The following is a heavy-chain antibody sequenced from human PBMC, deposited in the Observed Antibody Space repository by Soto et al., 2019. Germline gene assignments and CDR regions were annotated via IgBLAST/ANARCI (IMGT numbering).Heavy chain of an antibody. D-gene: IGHD3-10*01. Sequence: EVQLVESGGGLVQPGRSLRLSCAASGFTFDDYAMHWVRQAPGKGLEWVSGISWNSGSIGYADSVKGRFTISRDNAKNSLYLQMNSLRAEDTALYYCAKGGYGSGSYSAFDIWGQGTMVTVSS. CDR1: GFTFDDYA. V-gene: IGHV3-9*01. J-gene: IGHJ3*02. CDR3: AKGGYGSGSYSAFDI. CDR2: ISWNSGSI.